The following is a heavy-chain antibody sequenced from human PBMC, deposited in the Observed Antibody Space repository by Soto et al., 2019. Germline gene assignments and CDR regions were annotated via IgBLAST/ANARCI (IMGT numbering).Heavy chain of an antibody. CDR3: ARGERSTPLLLCFGESTRR. Sequence: PSETLSFTCAVYGGSFSCYYWSWMRQPPGKGLEWIGEINHSGSTNYNPSLKSRVTISVDTSKNQFSLKLSSVTAADTAVYYCARGERSTPLLLCFGESTRRGGQGTLVTVSS. V-gene: IGHV4-34*01. D-gene: IGHD3-10*01. CDR1: GGSFSCYY. J-gene: IGHJ4*02. CDR2: INHSGST.